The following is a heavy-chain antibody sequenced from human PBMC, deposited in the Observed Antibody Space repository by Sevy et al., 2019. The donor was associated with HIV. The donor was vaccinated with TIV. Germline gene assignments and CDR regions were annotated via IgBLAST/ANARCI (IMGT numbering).Heavy chain of an antibody. J-gene: IGHJ4*01. CDR1: GFTFSSYA. CDR3: AKDPRELLSHGDY. Sequence: GGSLRLSCAASGFTFSSYAMSWVRQAPGKGLEWVSAISGSGGSTYYADSVKGRFTISRDNSKNTPYLQMNSLRAEDTAVYYCAKDPRELLSHGDYWGHGTLVTVSS. CDR2: ISGSGGST. V-gene: IGHV3-23*01. D-gene: IGHD1-26*01.